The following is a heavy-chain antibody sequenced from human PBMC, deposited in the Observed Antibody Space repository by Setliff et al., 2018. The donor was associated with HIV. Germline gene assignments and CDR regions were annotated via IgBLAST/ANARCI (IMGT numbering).Heavy chain of an antibody. V-gene: IGHV4-4*07. D-gene: IGHD6-6*01. CDR2: ISSSGST. Sequence: SETLSLTCTVSNVSINSYYWSWIRQPAGRALEWIGRISSSGSTNYNPSLKSRVKMSIDTSKNQFSLKLSSVTAADTAVYYCARHDGMKAARRYNNDYMDVWGKGTTVTVSS. J-gene: IGHJ6*03. CDR1: NVSINSYY. CDR3: ARHDGMKAARRYNNDYMDV.